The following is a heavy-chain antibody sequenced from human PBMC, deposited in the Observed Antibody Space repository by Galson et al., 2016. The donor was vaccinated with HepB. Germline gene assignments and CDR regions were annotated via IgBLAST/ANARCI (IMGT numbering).Heavy chain of an antibody. Sequence: SLRLSCAASGFTVSSNYMSWVRQAPGKGLEWVSVIYSGGSTYYADSVQGRFTISRDNSKNTVYLQMNSLRAEDTAVYYCARDRGDDAFDIWGQGTMVTVSS. CDR3: ARDRGDDAFDI. D-gene: IGHD3-10*01. J-gene: IGHJ3*02. V-gene: IGHV3-53*01. CDR2: IYSGGST. CDR1: GFTVSSNY.